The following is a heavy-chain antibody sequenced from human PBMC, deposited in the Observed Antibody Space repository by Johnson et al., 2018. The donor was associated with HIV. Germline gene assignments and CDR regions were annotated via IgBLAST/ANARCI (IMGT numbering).Heavy chain of an antibody. CDR1: GFTFSSYA. Sequence: VQLVESGGGLVQPGGSLRLSCAASGFTFSSYAMSWVRQAPGKGLEWVSAISGSGGSTYYADSVKGRFTISRDNSKNTLYLQMNSLRPEDTAVYYCARDGRDLVTRGGFDVWGPGTVVTVSS. CDR2: ISGSGGST. D-gene: IGHD5-18*01. J-gene: IGHJ3*01. CDR3: ARDGRDLVTRGGFDV. V-gene: IGHV3-23*04.